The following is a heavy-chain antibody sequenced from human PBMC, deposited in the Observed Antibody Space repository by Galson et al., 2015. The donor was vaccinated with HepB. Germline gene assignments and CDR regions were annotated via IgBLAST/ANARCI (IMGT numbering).Heavy chain of an antibody. CDR2: ISRDSSTI. CDR3: ALSSRLTDFDY. Sequence: SLRLSCAASGLTFNSFGMNWLRQAPGKGLAWLSYISRDSSTISYADAVKGRFTISRDIAKNSLFLQMSSLRGEDTAVYYCALSSRLTDFDYWGQGTLVTVSS. V-gene: IGHV3-48*01. CDR1: GLTFNSFG. J-gene: IGHJ4*02. D-gene: IGHD3-16*01.